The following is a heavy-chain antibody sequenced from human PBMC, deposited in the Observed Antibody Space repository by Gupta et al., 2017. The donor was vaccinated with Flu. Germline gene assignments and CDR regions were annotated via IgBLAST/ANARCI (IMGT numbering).Heavy chain of an antibody. CDR2: IKQDGSEK. CDR1: GFTFSSYW. Sequence: EVQLVESGGGLVQPGGSLRLSCAASGFTFSSYWMSWVRQAPGKGLEWVANIKQDGSEKYYVDSVKGRFTISRDNAKNSLYLQMNSLRAEDTAVYYCARGMAQNYYYYGMDVWGQGTTVTVSS. J-gene: IGHJ6*02. CDR3: ARGMAQNYYYYGMDV. V-gene: IGHV3-7*04. D-gene: IGHD2-8*01.